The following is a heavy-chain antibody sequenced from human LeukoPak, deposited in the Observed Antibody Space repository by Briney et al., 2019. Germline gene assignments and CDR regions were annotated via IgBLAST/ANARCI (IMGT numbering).Heavy chain of an antibody. CDR1: GFTFSSYW. CDR3: AKAAGWELQEYFDY. CDR2: IKQDGSEK. Sequence: GGSLRLSCAASGFTFSSYWMSWVRQAPGKGLEWVANIKQDGSEKYYVDSVKGRFTISRDNAKNSLYLQMNSLRAEDTALYYCAKAAGWELQEYFDYWGQGTLVTVSS. J-gene: IGHJ4*02. V-gene: IGHV3-7*03. D-gene: IGHD1-26*01.